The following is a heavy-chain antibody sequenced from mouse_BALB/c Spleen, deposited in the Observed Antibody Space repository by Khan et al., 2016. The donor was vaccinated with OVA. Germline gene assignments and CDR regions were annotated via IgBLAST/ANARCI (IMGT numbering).Heavy chain of an antibody. D-gene: IGHD2-1*01. CDR1: GYTFTTYW. J-gene: IGHJ3*01. CDR2: IDPSTGYT. CDR3: ERRGLYGIFVY. V-gene: IGHV1-7*01. Sequence: QVRLQQSGAELAKPGASVKMSCKASGYTFTTYWMHWVNQRPGQGLEWIGYIDPSTGYTEYNQKFKDKATLTTDKSSSTAYMQLSSLTSEDSAVKYGERRGLYGIFVYWGQGTLVTVSA.